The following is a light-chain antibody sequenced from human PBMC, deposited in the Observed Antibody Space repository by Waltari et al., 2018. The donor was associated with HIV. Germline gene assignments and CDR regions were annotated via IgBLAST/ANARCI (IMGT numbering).Light chain of an antibody. J-gene: IGKJ5*01. V-gene: IGKV1-27*01. CDR1: QGISNY. CDR2: GAS. Sequence: DIQMTQSPSSLSASIGDRVTITCRASQGISNYSAWYQQRPGKVPKLLIYGASTLQSGVPSRFSGSGSGADFTLTISSLQPEDVATYYCQQYDNLPVFGQGTRLEIK. CDR3: QQYDNLPV.